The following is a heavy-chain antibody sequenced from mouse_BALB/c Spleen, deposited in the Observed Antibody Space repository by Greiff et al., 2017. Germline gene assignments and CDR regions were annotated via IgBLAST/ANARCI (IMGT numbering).Heavy chain of an antibody. Sequence: EVQLVESGGGLVQPRGSLKLSCAASGFTFSSYTMSWVRQTPEKRLEWVAYISNGGGSTYYPDTVKGRFTISRDNAKNTLYLQMSSLKSEDTAMYYCARTYGNYSWFAYWGQGTLVTVSA. J-gene: IGHJ3*01. D-gene: IGHD2-1*01. V-gene: IGHV5-12-2*01. CDR2: ISNGGGST. CDR1: GFTFSSYT. CDR3: ARTYGNYSWFAY.